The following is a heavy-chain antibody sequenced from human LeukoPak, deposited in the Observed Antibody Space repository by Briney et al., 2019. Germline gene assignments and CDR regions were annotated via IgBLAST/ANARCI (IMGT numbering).Heavy chain of an antibody. CDR3: ARPKMVYAQYYFDY. V-gene: IGHV3-23*01. D-gene: IGHD2-8*01. CDR2: ISGSGGST. CDR1: GYTFSSYA. J-gene: IGHJ4*02. Sequence: GGSLRLSCAASGYTFSSYAMSWVRQAPGKGLEWVSAISGSGGSTYYADSVKGRFTISRDNSKNTLYLQMNSLRAEDTAVYYCARPKMVYAQYYFDYGGQGTLVTVSS.